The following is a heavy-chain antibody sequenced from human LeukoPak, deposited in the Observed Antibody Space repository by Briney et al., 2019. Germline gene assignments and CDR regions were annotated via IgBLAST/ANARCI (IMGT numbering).Heavy chain of an antibody. D-gene: IGHD3-3*01. J-gene: IGHJ4*02. V-gene: IGHV1-46*01. Sequence: ASVKVSCKTSGYTFTSYYMHWVRQAPGQGLEWMGVINPSGGSTSYAQKFQGRVTMTRYTSTGTVYMELSSLRSEDTAVYYCARGLHDLWRGHMGYWGQGTLVTVSS. CDR1: GYTFTSYY. CDR2: INPSGGST. CDR3: ARGLHDLWRGHMGY.